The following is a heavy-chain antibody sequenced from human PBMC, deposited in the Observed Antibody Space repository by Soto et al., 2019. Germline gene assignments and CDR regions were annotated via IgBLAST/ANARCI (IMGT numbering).Heavy chain of an antibody. D-gene: IGHD3-22*01. CDR1: GYTLTELS. V-gene: IGHV1-24*01. Sequence: QVQLVQSGAEVKKPGASVKVSCKVSGYTLTELSMHWVRQPPGKGLEWMGGFDTEDGETIYAQKFQGRVTMTEDTSTDTAYRELRSLRSEDTAVYYCGTEPRNFYDSSGYYSAEYFQHWGQGTLVTVSS. CDR2: FDTEDGET. J-gene: IGHJ1*01. CDR3: GTEPRNFYDSSGYYSAEYFQH.